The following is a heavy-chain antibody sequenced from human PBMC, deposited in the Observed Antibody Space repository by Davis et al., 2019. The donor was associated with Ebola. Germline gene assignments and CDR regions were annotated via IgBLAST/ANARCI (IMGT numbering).Heavy chain of an antibody. CDR3: ARIGRWELLDY. CDR2: IYYSGST. CDR1: GGSISSSSYY. Sequence: MPSETLSLTCTLSGGSISSSSYYWGWIRQPPGKGLEWIGSIYYSGSTYYNPSLKSRVTISVDTSKNQFSLKLSSVTAADTAVYYCARIGRWELLDYWGQGTLVTVSS. J-gene: IGHJ4*02. V-gene: IGHV4-39*01. D-gene: IGHD1-26*01.